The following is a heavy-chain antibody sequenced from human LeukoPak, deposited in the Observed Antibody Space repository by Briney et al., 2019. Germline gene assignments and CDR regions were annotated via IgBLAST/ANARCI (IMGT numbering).Heavy chain of an antibody. CDR1: GGSFSGYY. D-gene: IGHD4-17*01. Sequence: SETLSLTCAVYGGSFSGYYWSWIRQPPGKGLEWIGEINHSGSTNYNPSLKSRVTVSVDTSKNQFSLKLSSVTAADTAVYYCARDEVAYGLDYWGQGTLVTVSS. V-gene: IGHV4-34*01. CDR3: ARDEVAYGLDY. CDR2: INHSGST. J-gene: IGHJ4*02.